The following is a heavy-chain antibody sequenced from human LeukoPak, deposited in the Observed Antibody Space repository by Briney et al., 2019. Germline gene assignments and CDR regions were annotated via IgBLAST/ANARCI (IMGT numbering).Heavy chain of an antibody. V-gene: IGHV1-24*01. Sequence: ASVKVSCKVSGYTLTELSMHWVRQAPGKGLEWMGGFDPEDGETTYAQKFQGRVTMTEDTSTDTAYMELSSLRSEDTAVYYCATDREQLGYFDYWGQGTLVTVSS. CDR2: FDPEDGET. CDR3: ATDREQLGYFDY. D-gene: IGHD6-6*01. CDR1: GYTLTELS. J-gene: IGHJ4*02.